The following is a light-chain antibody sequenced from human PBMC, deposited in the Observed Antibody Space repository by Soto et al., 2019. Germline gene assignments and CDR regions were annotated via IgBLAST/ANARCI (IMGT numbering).Light chain of an antibody. CDR2: GAS. CDR3: QSYGRTVFT. Sequence: EIVLTQSPGTLSLSPGEGATLSCRASQTISNTYLAWYQQKPGQAPRLLIYGASSRATGIPDRFSGSGSGKDFTLTISGLEPEDFAVYYCQSYGRTVFTFGPGTKVDIK. J-gene: IGKJ3*01. CDR1: QTISNTY. V-gene: IGKV3-20*01.